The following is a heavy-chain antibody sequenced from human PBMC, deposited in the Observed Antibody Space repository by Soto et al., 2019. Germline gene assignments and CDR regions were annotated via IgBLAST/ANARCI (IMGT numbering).Heavy chain of an antibody. V-gene: IGHV1-18*01. CDR1: GYTFTSYG. J-gene: IGHJ4*02. CDR2: ISAYNGNT. CDR3: GRNLGQQLLDY. Sequence: QVQLVQSGAEVKKPGASVKVSCKASGYTFTSYGISWVRQAPGQGLEWMGWISAYNGNTKYAQKLQGRVTMTTDTAASTAYMELRSLRSDDTTVYYWGRNLGQQLLDYWGQGTLVTVSS. D-gene: IGHD6-13*01.